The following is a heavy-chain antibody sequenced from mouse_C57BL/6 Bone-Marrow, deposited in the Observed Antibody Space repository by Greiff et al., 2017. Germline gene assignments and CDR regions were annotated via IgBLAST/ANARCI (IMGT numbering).Heavy chain of an antibody. CDR1: GYTFTEYT. CDR3: ARYEVDAPIYYDNAIDY. V-gene: IGHV1-62-2*01. J-gene: IGHJ4*01. D-gene: IGHD2-4*01. Sequence: QVQLQQSGAELVKPGASVKLSCKASGYTFTEYTIHWVKQRSGQGLEWIGWFYPGSGSIKYNEKFKDKATLTADKSSSTVYMELSRLTSEDSAVYFCARYEVDAPIYYDNAIDYWGQGTSATVSS. CDR2: FYPGSGSI.